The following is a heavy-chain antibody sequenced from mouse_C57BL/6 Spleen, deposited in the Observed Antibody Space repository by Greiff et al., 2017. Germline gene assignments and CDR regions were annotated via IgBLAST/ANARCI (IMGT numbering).Heavy chain of an antibody. Sequence: QVQLQQSGAELVRPGASVTLSCKASGYTFTDYEMHWVKQTPVHGLEWIGAIDPETGGTAYNQKFKGKAILTADKSSSTAYMELRSLTSEDSAVYYCTRPKAVATPYAVDYWGQGTSVTVSS. V-gene: IGHV1-15*01. CDR1: GYTFTDYE. CDR2: IDPETGGT. J-gene: IGHJ4*01. CDR3: TRPKAVATPYAVDY. D-gene: IGHD1-3*01.